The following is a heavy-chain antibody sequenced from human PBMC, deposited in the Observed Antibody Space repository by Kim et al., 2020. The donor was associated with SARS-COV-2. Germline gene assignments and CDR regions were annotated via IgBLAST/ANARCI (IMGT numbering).Heavy chain of an antibody. CDR2: ISGSGGRT. CDR3: ATYRRSDTAHYIEL. J-gene: IGHJ1*01. D-gene: IGHD2-21*02. Sequence: GGSLRLSCAASGFTFNFFAMTWVRQAPGKGLEWVSLISGSGGRTYYADSVKGRFTISRDNSKNTLNLQMNNLRVEDTAVYYCATYRRSDTAHYIELWAQGILVTVAS. CDR1: GFTFNFFA. V-gene: IGHV3-23*01.